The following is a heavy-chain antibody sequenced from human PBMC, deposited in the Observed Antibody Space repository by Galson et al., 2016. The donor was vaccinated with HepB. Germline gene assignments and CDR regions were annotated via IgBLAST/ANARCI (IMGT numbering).Heavy chain of an antibody. CDR2: ITHSGSI. Sequence: SETLSLTCVVYGASLNNYYWSWVRQPPGKGLEWVGEITHSGSINYNPSLKSRVTISVDTSNNQFSLKMSSVTAADTAVYYCATLERRSSGQYYFDYWGQGTLVTVSS. J-gene: IGHJ4*02. CDR3: ATLERRSSGQYYFDY. D-gene: IGHD3-22*01. V-gene: IGHV4-34*01. CDR1: GASLNNYY.